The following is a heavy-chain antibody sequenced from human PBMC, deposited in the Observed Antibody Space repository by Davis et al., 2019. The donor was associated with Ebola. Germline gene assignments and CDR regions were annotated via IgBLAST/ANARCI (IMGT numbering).Heavy chain of an antibody. CDR3: AREPFVNSGYGYGMDV. J-gene: IGHJ6*02. V-gene: IGHV4-30-4*01. CDR1: GGSISSGDYY. CDR2: IYYSGST. D-gene: IGHD5-12*01. Sequence: SETLSLTCTVSGGSISSGDYYWSWIRQPPGKGLEWIGYIYYSGSTYYNPSLKSRVTISVDTSKNQFSLKLSSVTAADTAVYYCAREPFVNSGYGYGMDVWGQGTTVTVSS.